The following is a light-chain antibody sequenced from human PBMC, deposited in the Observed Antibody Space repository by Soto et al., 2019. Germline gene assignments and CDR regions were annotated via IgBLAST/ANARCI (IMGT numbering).Light chain of an antibody. V-gene: IGKV1-9*01. CDR3: QQLLSYPIT. J-gene: IGKJ5*01. CDR1: QGISSN. Sequence: DIQLTNSPSVLSASVGYRVTLTCRASQGISSNLAWYQQKPGKAPKLLIYAASTLQSGVPLRFSGSGSGTSFTLTFSSLQPEDFATYYCQQLLSYPITFGQGTRLEIK. CDR2: AAS.